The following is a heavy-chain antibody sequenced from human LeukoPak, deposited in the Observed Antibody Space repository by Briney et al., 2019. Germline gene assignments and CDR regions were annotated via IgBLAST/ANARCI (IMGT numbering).Heavy chain of an antibody. CDR2: INPNSGGT. CDR3: ARTYYYDSSGPMGDY. J-gene: IGHJ4*02. V-gene: IGHV1-2*02. D-gene: IGHD3-22*01. CDR1: GYTFTVYY. Sequence: ASVTVSFKASGYTFTVYYMHWVRQAPGQGREWMGWINPNSGGTNYAQKFQGRVTMTRDTSISTAYMELSRLRSDDTAVYYCARTYYYDSSGPMGDYWGQGTLVTVSS.